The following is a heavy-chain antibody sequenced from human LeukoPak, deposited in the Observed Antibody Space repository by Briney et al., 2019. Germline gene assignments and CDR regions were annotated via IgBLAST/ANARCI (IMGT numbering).Heavy chain of an antibody. J-gene: IGHJ4*02. CDR2: IYPGDSDT. V-gene: IGHV5-51*01. D-gene: IGHD3-10*01. CDR1: GYSFTSYW. Sequence: GESLKISCKGSGYSFTSYWIGWARQMPGKGLEWMGIIYPGDSDTRYSPSSQGQVTISADKSINTAYLQWSSLKALDTDMYYCARPGDRYYGSGTYRDYWGQGTLVTVSS. CDR3: ARPGDRYYGSGTYRDY.